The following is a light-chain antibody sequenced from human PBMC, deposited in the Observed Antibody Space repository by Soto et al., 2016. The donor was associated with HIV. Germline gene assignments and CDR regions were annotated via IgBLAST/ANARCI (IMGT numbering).Light chain of an antibody. J-gene: IGLJ1*01. CDR1: GSSIGAGFD. CDR2: VNS. Sequence: QSVLTQPPSVSGAPGQRVTISCTGSGSSIGAGFDVHWYQHLPGTAPKLLIYVNSNRPSGVPDRFSGSKSGTSASLAITGLQAEDEADYYCQSYDSRLNGHYVFGTGTRVTVL. V-gene: IGLV1-40*01. CDR3: QSYDSRLNGHYV.